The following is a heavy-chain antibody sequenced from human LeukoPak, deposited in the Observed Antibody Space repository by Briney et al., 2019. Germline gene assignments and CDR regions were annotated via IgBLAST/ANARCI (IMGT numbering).Heavy chain of an antibody. CDR3: ARGSLDFDY. Sequence: SQTLSLTCAVSGGSISSGGYYWNWIRQHPGKGLEWIGYISYSGSTHYNPPLKSRLTISVDTSKNQFSLKLSSVTAADTAVYYCARGSLDFDYWGQGTLVTVSS. V-gene: IGHV4-31*11. CDR2: ISYSGST. J-gene: IGHJ4*02. CDR1: GGSISSGGYY.